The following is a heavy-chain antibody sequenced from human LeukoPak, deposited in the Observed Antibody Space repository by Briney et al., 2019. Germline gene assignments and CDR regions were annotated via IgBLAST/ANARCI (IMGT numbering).Heavy chain of an antibody. J-gene: IGHJ6*03. CDR3: AKDTVKVTTIRRVPHYMDV. CDR2: IRYDGSNK. D-gene: IGHD5-12*01. CDR1: GFIFISYG. Sequence: GGSMRLSCAASGFIFISYGMHWVRQAPGKVLEWVTFIRYDGSNKYYADSVKDRFIISRDNSKNTLYLQMNSLRAEDTAVYYCAKDTVKVTTIRRVPHYMDVWGKGTTVTISS. V-gene: IGHV3-30*02.